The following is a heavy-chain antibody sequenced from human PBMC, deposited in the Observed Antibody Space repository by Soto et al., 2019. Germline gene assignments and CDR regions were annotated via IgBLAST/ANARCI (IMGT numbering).Heavy chain of an antibody. CDR1: GITFSDYT. J-gene: IGHJ6*02. Sequence: GGSVRLSCSGSGITFSDYTMHWVRQAPGKGLEYVSAISRDGRSTYYADSVKGRFTISRDNSKNTLFLQMSGLRAEDTAVYYCVCLINSRSAYAMVIWGPTPTVTVS. D-gene: IGHD3-22*01. CDR3: VCLINSRSAYAMVI. CDR2: ISRDGRST. V-gene: IGHV3-64D*08.